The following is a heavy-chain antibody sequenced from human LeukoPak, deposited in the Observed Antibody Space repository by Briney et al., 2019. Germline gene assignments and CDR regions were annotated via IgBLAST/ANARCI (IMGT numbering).Heavy chain of an antibody. CDR2: ISYDGSNK. CDR1: GFTFSSHA. J-gene: IGHJ4*02. D-gene: IGHD3-10*01. V-gene: IGHV3-30*01. Sequence: PGGSLRLSCAASGFTFSSHAVHWVRQAPGKGLEWVAVISYDGSNKYYADSVKGRFTISRDNSKNTLYLQMNSLRAEDTAVYYCAVPGDPEPSVYYFDYWGQGTLVTVSS. CDR3: AVPGDPEPSVYYFDY.